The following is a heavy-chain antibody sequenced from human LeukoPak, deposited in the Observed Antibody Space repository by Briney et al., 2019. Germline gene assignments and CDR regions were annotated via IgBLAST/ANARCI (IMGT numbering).Heavy chain of an antibody. CDR2: IDTHSDNM. CDR1: GLIFDAYA. V-gene: IGHV3-23*05. D-gene: IGHD3-22*01. Sequence: PGGSLRLSCVASGLIFDAYAMAWVRQAPGKGLQWVATIDTHSDNMYYAESVRGRFVISRDNSKNTLYVQVNSLGTEDTAAYYCAKGSYYDSSGSFYFDYWGQGTLVTVSS. CDR3: AKGSYYDSSGSFYFDY. J-gene: IGHJ4*02.